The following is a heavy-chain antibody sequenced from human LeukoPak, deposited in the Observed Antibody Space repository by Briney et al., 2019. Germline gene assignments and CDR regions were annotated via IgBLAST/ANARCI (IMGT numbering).Heavy chain of an antibody. J-gene: IGHJ3*02. CDR1: GDSSSSSIYY. V-gene: IGHV4-39*07. CDR2: IDYSGST. Sequence: SETLSLTCAVSGDSSSSSIYYWGWIRQPPGKGLEWIGSIDYSGSTYYNPSLKSRATISIDTSKNQFSLKLSSVTAADTAVYYCARGGRRDYYGSGRWYAFDIWGRGTMVTVSS. CDR3: ARGGRRDYYGSGRWYAFDI. D-gene: IGHD3-10*01.